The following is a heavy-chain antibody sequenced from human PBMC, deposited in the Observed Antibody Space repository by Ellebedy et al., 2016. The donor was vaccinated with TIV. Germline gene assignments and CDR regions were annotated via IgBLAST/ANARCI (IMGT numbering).Heavy chain of an antibody. Sequence: GGSLRLSCAASGFTVSSNYMTWVRQAPGKGLEWVSVLYSGGTTYYADSVKGRFMISRDNSKNTLYLQMNSLRAEDTAVYYCAREGDGSLDYWGQGTLVTVSS. D-gene: IGHD1-26*01. CDR1: GFTVSSNY. V-gene: IGHV3-66*01. CDR2: LYSGGTT. J-gene: IGHJ4*02. CDR3: AREGDGSLDY.